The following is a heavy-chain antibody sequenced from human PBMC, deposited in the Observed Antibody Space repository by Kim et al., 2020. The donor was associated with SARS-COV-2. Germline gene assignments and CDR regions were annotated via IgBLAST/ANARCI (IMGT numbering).Heavy chain of an antibody. D-gene: IGHD2-15*01. Sequence: SETLSLTCSVTGDSVSSLYWNWIRMSPGKGLEWIGHIYDGGTTDSNPSLSRRVTMSLDASKNQLSLSLRSVTAADTAIYYCVRSGVAKYYGPFDSWGQGTLVTVSS. J-gene: IGHJ4*02. CDR1: GDSVSSLY. CDR2: IYDGGTT. V-gene: IGHV4-59*02. CDR3: VRSGVAKYYGPFDS.